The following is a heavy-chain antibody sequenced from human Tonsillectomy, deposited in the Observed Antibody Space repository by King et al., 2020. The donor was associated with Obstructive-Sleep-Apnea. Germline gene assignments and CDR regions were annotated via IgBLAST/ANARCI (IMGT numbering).Heavy chain of an antibody. D-gene: IGHD4-17*01. CDR3: ARVRLAYGDFADF. CDR1: GFSFSDHY. V-gene: IGHV3-72*01. CDR2: IRNKVNSYTT. J-gene: IGHJ4*02. Sequence: VQLVESGGDSVQPGGSLRLSCAASGFSFSDHYMDWVRQAPGKGLEWVGRIRNKVNSYTTEYAASVKGRFTLSRDDSKNSLYLQMNSLKTEDPAVYYCARVRLAYGDFADFWGQGTLVTVSS.